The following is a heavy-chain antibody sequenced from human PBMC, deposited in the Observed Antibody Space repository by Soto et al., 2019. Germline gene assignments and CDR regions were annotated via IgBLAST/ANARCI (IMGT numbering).Heavy chain of an antibody. V-gene: IGHV6-1*01. CDR2: TYYRSKWYN. CDR1: GDSVSSNSAA. J-gene: IGHJ4*02. D-gene: IGHD6-19*01. Sequence: QSQTLSLTCAISGDSVSSNSAAWNWIRQSPSRGLEWLGRTYYRSKWYNDYAVSVKSRITINPDTSKNQFSLQLNSVTPEDTAVYYCARATHRLDLRGYFDYWGQGTLVTVSS. CDR3: ARATHRLDLRGYFDY.